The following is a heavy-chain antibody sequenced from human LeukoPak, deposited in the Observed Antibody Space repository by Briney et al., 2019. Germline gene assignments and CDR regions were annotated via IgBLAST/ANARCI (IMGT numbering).Heavy chain of an antibody. CDR1: GFTFSSYG. V-gene: IGHV3-23*01. CDR3: AKGLSSTSCYCDY. Sequence: PGGSLRLSCAASGFTFSSYGMSWVRQAPGKGLEWVSAISGSGGSTYYADSVKGRFTISRDNSKNTLYLQMNSLRAEDTAVYYCAKGLSSTSCYCDYWGQGTLVTVSS. J-gene: IGHJ4*02. CDR2: ISGSGGST. D-gene: IGHD2-2*01.